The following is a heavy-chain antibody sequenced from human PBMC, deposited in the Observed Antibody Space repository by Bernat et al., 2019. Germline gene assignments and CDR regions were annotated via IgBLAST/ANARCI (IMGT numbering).Heavy chain of an antibody. CDR3: AKDQGYSYDFDY. D-gene: IGHD5-18*01. Sequence: QVQLVESGGGVVQPGRSLRLSCAASGFTFSSYGMHWDRQAPGKGLEWVAVISYDGSNKYYADSVKGRFTISRDNSKNTLYLQMNSLRAEDTAVYYCAKDQGYSYDFDYWGQGTLVTVSS. V-gene: IGHV3-30*18. J-gene: IGHJ4*02. CDR2: ISYDGSNK. CDR1: GFTFSSYG.